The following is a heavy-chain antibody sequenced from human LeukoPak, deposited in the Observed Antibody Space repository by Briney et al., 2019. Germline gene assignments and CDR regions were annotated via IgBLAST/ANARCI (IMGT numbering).Heavy chain of an antibody. Sequence: GGSLRLSCAASGFTFRNSAMSWVRQAPGKGLEWVSTISGSGVGTYYADSVKGRFTTSRDNAKNSLSLRLDSLRAEDTAVYYCARGHYDVLTSSYKWTPDYWGQGTLVTVSS. CDR1: GFTFRNSA. CDR2: ISGSGVGT. D-gene: IGHD3-9*01. V-gene: IGHV3-21*06. CDR3: ARGHYDVLTSSYKWTPDY. J-gene: IGHJ4*02.